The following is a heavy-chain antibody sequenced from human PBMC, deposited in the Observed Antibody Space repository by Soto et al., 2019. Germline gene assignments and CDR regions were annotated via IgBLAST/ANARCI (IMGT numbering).Heavy chain of an antibody. D-gene: IGHD2-2*01. Sequence: GGSLRLSCAASGFTFSSYSMNWVGQAPGKGLEWVSSISSSSSYIYYADSVKGRFTISRDNAKNSLYLQMNSLRAEDTAVYYCARDQVCRSTSCPGGMDVWGQGTTVTVSS. CDR1: GFTFSSYS. CDR3: ARDQVCRSTSCPGGMDV. CDR2: ISSSSSYI. V-gene: IGHV3-21*01. J-gene: IGHJ6*02.